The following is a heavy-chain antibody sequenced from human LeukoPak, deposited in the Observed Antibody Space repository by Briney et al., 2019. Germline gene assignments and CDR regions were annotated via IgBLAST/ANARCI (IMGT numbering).Heavy chain of an antibody. CDR1: GGSISSGGYS. Sequence: PSETLSLTCAVSGGSISSGGYSWSWIRQPPGKGLEWIGYIYHSGSTYYNPSLKSRVTISVDRSKNQFSLKLSSVTAADTAVYYCASLHVSYAFDIWGQGTMVTVSS. CDR3: ASLHVSYAFDI. D-gene: IGHD5/OR15-5a*01. V-gene: IGHV4-30-2*01. CDR2: IYHSGST. J-gene: IGHJ3*02.